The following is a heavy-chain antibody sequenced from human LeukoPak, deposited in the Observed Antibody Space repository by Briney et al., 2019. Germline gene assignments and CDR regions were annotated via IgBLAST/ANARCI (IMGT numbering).Heavy chain of an antibody. CDR1: GGSISSSSYY. J-gene: IGHJ4*02. D-gene: IGHD1-26*01. V-gene: IGHV4-39*01. CDR3: ARRGVGAIDY. CDR2: IYYSGST. Sequence: SETLSLTCTVSGGSISSSSYYWGWIRQPPGKGLEWIGSIYYSGSTYYNPSLKSRVTISVDTSKNQFSLKLSSVTAADTAVYYCARRGVGAIDYWGQGTLVTVSS.